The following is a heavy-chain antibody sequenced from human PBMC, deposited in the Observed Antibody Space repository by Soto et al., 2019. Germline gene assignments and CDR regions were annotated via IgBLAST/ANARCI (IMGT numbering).Heavy chain of an antibody. CDR2: MIYGVST. V-gene: IGHV4-39*01. CDR1: GSSINSSGYY. CDR3: ARLPSRHLVDY. Sequence: SETLSLTCTVSGSSINSSGYYWGWIHQPPGKGLEWIGSMIYGVSTYYNPSLKSRVTVSVDTSKNQFSLNLRSVTAADTAVYYCARLPSRHLVDYWGQGTLVTVSS. J-gene: IGHJ4*02. D-gene: IGHD3-3*02.